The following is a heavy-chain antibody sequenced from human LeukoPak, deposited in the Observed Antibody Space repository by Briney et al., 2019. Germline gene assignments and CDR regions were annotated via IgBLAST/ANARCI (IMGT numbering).Heavy chain of an antibody. V-gene: IGHV4-39*01. CDR1: GGSINSNNYY. CDR3: QSRYLEWLLEY. CDR2: IYSSGSA. J-gene: IGHJ4*02. Sequence: PSETLSLTCTVSGGSINSNNYYWGWIRQPPGKGLEWIGSIYSSGSAYYNPSLKSRVTIPVDTSKNQFSLRLSSVTAADTAVYYCQSRYLEWLLEYWGQGTLVTVSS. D-gene: IGHD3-3*01.